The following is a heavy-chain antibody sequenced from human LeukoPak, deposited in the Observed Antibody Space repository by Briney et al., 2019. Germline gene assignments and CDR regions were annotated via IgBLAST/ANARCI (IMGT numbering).Heavy chain of an antibody. CDR2: IIPIFGTA. CDR3: ARMYDSSGYYIPYYYYGMDV. J-gene: IGHJ6*02. V-gene: IGHV1-69*01. CDR1: GGTFSIYA. D-gene: IGHD3-22*01. Sequence: SVKVSCKASGGTFSIYAISWVRQAPGQGLEWMGGIIPIFGTANYAQKFQGRVTITADESTSTAYMELSSLRSEDTAVYYCARMYDSSGYYIPYYYYGMDVWGQGTTVTVSS.